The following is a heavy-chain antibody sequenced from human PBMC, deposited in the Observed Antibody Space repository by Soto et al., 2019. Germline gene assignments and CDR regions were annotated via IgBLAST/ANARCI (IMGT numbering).Heavy chain of an antibody. D-gene: IGHD2-21*02. CDR1: GFTFGDYA. CDR2: IRIKGYGGTT. J-gene: IGHJ6*02. Sequence: GGSLRLSCTASGFTFGDYAMSWVRQAPGKGLEWVGFIRIKGYGGTTEYAASVKGRFTISRDDYKRIAYLQMNSLKTEDTAVYYCARELLYGGNSTTKYGMDTWGQDNPVTVSS. CDR3: ARELLYGGNSTTKYGMDT. V-gene: IGHV3-49*04.